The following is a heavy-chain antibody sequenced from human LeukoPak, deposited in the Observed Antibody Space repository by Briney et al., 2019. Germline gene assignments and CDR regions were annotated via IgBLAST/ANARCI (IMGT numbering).Heavy chain of an antibody. CDR3: ARHSGSGSLSRPFDP. V-gene: IGHV4-39*01. CDR1: GDSVTSGTFY. Sequence: SATLSLTCTVSGDSVTSGTFYWAWLRQPPGKGLEWIATVYYTGSTYSNPSLKIRVTISIDTSKNQFSLTLRSVVAPDTALYYCARHSGSGSLSRPFDPWGQGTLVTVSS. CDR2: VYYTGST. J-gene: IGHJ5*02. D-gene: IGHD3-10*01.